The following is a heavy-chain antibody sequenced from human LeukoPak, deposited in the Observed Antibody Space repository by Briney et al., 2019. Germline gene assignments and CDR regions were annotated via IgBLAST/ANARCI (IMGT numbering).Heavy chain of an antibody. CDR2: ISYDGSNK. J-gene: IGHJ6*02. D-gene: IGHD3-10*01. CDR3: ARADTDGGYYYYYGMDV. Sequence: GGSLRLSCAASGFTFSSYGMHWVRQAPGKGLEWVAVISYDGSNKYYAESVKGRFTISRDNSKNTLYLQMNSLRAEDTAVYYCARADTDGGYYYYYGMDVWGQGTTVTVSS. V-gene: IGHV3-30*03. CDR1: GFTFSSYG.